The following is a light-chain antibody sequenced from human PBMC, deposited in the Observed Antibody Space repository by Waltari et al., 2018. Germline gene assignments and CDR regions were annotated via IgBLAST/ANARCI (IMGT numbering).Light chain of an antibody. CDR3: QHYVTLPAT. V-gene: IGKV3-20*01. J-gene: IGKJ1*01. Sequence: ELVLTQSPGTLSLSPGDRATLSCRASQSVSRSLAWYQQKPGQAPRLLIYGASSRATGVPDRFSGSGSGTDFSLTISRLEPEDFAVYYCQHYVTLPATFGQGTKVEIK. CDR1: QSVSRS. CDR2: GAS.